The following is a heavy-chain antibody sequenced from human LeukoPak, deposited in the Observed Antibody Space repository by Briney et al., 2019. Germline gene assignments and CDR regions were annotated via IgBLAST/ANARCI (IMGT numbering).Heavy chain of an antibody. V-gene: IGHV3-30-3*01. D-gene: IGHD3-3*01. J-gene: IGHJ4*02. CDR2: ISYDGSNK. CDR1: GFTFSSYA. CDR3: ARGGITIFGVVIRPGIFDY. Sequence: GRSLRLSCAASGFTFSSYAMHWVRQAPGEGLEWVAVISYDGSNKYYADSVKGRFTISRDNSKNTLYLQMNSLRAEDTAVYYCARGGITIFGVVIRPGIFDYWGQGTLVTVSS.